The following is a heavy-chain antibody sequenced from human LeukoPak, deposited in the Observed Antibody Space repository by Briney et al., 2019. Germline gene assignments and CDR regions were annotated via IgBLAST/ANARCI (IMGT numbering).Heavy chain of an antibody. CDR1: GYTFTSYD. CDR2: MNPNSGNT. Sequence: ASVKVSCKASGYTFTSYDINWVRQATGQGLEWMGWMNPNSGNTGYAQKFQGRVTMTRNTSISTAYMELSSLRSEDTAVYYCARPSVAYCGGDCSNNFDPWGQGTLVTVSS. V-gene: IGHV1-8*01. J-gene: IGHJ5*02. CDR3: ARPSVAYCGGDCSNNFDP. D-gene: IGHD2-21*02.